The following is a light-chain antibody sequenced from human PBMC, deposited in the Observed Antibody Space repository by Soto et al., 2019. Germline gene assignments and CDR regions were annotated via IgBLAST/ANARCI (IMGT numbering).Light chain of an antibody. CDR3: CSYGGSSNVI. Sequence: QSVLTQPASVSGSPGQSITISCTGTSSDVGSYNLVSWYQQHPGKAPKLMIYEGSKRPSGVSNRFSGSKSGNTASLTISGLQAEDEADYYCCSYGGSSNVIFGGGTKLTVL. CDR1: SSDVGSYNL. J-gene: IGLJ2*01. V-gene: IGLV2-23*01. CDR2: EGS.